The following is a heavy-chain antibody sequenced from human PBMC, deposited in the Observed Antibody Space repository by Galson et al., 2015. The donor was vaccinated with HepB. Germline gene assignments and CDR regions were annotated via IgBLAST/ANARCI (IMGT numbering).Heavy chain of an antibody. V-gene: IGHV3-74*01. J-gene: IGHJ5*02. CDR3: ARSYSSSWFPNWFDP. Sequence: SLRLSCAASGFTFSSYWMHWVRQAPGKGLVWVSRINSDGSSTSYADSVKGRFTISRDNAKNTLYLQMNSLRAEDTAVYYCARSYSSSWFPNWFDPWGQGTLVTVSS. CDR1: GFTFSSYW. D-gene: IGHD6-13*01. CDR2: INSDGSST.